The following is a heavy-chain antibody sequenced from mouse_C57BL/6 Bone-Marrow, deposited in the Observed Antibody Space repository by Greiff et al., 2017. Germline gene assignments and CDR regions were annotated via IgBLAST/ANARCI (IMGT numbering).Heavy chain of an antibody. CDR1: GFTFSHYG. D-gene: IGHD2-2*01. CDR3: ARRSLWLRYFDV. Sequence: EVKVVESGGGLVKPGGSLKLSCAASGFTFSHYGMHWVRQAPEKGLEWVAYISSGSSTIYYADTVKGRFTISRDNAKNTLFLQMTSLRSEDTAMYYCARRSLWLRYFDVWGTGTTVTVSS. CDR2: ISSGSSTI. V-gene: IGHV5-17*01. J-gene: IGHJ1*03.